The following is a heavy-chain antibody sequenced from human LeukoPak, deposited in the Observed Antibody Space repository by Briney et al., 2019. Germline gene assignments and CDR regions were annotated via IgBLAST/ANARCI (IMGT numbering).Heavy chain of an antibody. D-gene: IGHD1-26*01. J-gene: IGHJ3*02. CDR1: GFTFDDYG. Sequence: GRSLRLSCAASGFTFDDYGMHWVRQAPGKGLEWVAVISYDGSNKYYADSVKGRFTISRDNSKNTLYLQMNSLRAEDTAVYYCAKDLGMIYAFDIWGQGTMVTVSS. CDR3: AKDLGMIYAFDI. CDR2: ISYDGSNK. V-gene: IGHV3-30*18.